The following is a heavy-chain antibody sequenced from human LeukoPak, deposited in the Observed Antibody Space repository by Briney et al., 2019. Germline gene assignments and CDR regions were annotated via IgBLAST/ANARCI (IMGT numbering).Heavy chain of an antibody. Sequence: PGGSLRLSCAASGFTFSSPGMHWVRQAPGTGLEWVAFIRNDGINKYYADSAKGRFTISRDNSKSTLYLRMNSLRAEDTAVYYCAKGKIAVAGIDFWGQGTMVTVSS. J-gene: IGHJ3*01. D-gene: IGHD6-19*01. CDR3: AKGKIAVAGIDF. V-gene: IGHV3-30*02. CDR1: GFTFSSPG. CDR2: IRNDGINK.